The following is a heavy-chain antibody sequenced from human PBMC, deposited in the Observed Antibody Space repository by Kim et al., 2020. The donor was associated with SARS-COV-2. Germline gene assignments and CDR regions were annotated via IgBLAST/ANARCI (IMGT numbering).Heavy chain of an antibody. CDR1: GYTFTGYY. Sequence: ASVKVSCKASGYTFTGYYMHWVRQAPGQVLEWMGRINPNSGGTNYAQKFQGRVTMTRDTSISTAYMELSRLRSDDTAVYYCARTLLEWLLFGKLGGMDVWGQGTTVTVSS. CDR2: INPNSGGT. D-gene: IGHD3-3*01. J-gene: IGHJ6*02. V-gene: IGHV1-2*06. CDR3: ARTLLEWLLFGKLGGMDV.